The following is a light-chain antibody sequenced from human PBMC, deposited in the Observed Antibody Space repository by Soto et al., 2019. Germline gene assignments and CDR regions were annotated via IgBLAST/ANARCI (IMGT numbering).Light chain of an antibody. CDR3: QQTYSAPPL. V-gene: IGKV1-39*01. CDR1: QRIGTN. Sequence: DIQMTQSPSSLSASIGDRVTLTCRASQRIGTNLNWYQQRPGKAPKLLIYAVSSLQSGVSSRFSGSGSGTDFTLSITSLQREDFASYYCQQTYSAPPLVGQGTKVEIK. J-gene: IGKJ1*01. CDR2: AVS.